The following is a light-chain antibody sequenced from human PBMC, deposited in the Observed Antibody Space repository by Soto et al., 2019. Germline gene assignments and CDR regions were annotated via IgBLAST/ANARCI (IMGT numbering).Light chain of an antibody. CDR1: SRDVGGYTY. V-gene: IGLV2-14*01. CDR2: DVS. CDR3: SSYTSSSTLLYV. Sequence: QSALTQPASVSGSPGQSITISCTGTSRDVGGYTYVSWYQQHPGKAPKPMIYDVSNRPSGVSNRFSGSKSGNTASLTISGLQAEDEADYYCSSYTSSSTLLYVFGTGTKLTVL. J-gene: IGLJ1*01.